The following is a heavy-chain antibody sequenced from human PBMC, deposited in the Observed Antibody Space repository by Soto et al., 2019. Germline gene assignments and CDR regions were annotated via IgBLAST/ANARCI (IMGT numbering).Heavy chain of an antibody. Sequence: SETLSLTCTVSSASISSSSCTWGWIRQPPGEGLEWIGSIYYSGSTNYNPSLKSRVTISVDTSKNQFSLKLSSVTAADTAVYYCARDLGYDSSGRGAFDIWGQGTMVTVSS. J-gene: IGHJ3*02. CDR3: ARDLGYDSSGRGAFDI. CDR2: IYYSGST. D-gene: IGHD3-22*01. V-gene: IGHV4-39*07. CDR1: SASISSSSCT.